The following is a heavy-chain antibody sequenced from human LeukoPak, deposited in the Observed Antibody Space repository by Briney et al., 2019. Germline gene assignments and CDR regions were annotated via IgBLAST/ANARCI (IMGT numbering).Heavy chain of an antibody. CDR1: GGSISSYY. Sequence: PSETLSLTCTVSGGSISSYYWSWIRQPAGKGLEWIGRIYTSGSTNYNPSLKSRVTMSVDTSKNQFSLKLSSVTAADTAVYYCARTTLTTNYYGMDVWGQGTTVTVSS. V-gene: IGHV4-4*07. CDR2: IYTSGST. J-gene: IGHJ6*02. CDR3: ARTTLTTNYYGMDV. D-gene: IGHD4/OR15-4a*01.